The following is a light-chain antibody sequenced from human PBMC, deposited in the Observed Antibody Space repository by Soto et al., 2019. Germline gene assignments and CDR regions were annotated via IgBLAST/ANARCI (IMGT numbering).Light chain of an antibody. J-gene: IGKJ1*01. Sequence: EIVLTQSPGTLSLSPGERATLSCRASQSVSNSYLAWYQQKPGQAPRLLIYGASSRASATDIPDRFSGSGSGTDFTLTISRLEPEDFAVYYCQQYGSSPRTFGQGTKVEIK. CDR1: QSVSNSY. CDR3: QQYGSSPRT. CDR2: GAS. V-gene: IGKV3-20*01.